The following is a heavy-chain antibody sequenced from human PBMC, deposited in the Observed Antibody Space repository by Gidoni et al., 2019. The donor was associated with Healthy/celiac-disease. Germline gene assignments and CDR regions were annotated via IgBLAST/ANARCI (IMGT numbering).Heavy chain of an antibody. CDR1: GGSFSGYY. J-gene: IGHJ4*02. D-gene: IGHD1-26*01. V-gene: IGHV4-34*01. CDR2: INHCGST. CDR3: ARGRGPIVGATIGFDY. Sequence: QVQLQQWGAGPLKPPETPSLTCAVSGGSFSGYYWSWIRQPPGKGLEWIGEINHCGSTNYNPSLKGRVTISVDTSKNQFSLKLSSVTAADTAVYYCARGRGPIVGATIGFDYWGQGTLVTVSS.